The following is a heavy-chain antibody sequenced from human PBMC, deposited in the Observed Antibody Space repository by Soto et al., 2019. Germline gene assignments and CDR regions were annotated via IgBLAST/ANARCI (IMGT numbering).Heavy chain of an antibody. V-gene: IGHV3-30*18. CDR3: AKVRKLGYCSGGSCSVFDY. D-gene: IGHD2-15*01. CDR1: GFTFSSYG. J-gene: IGHJ4*02. CDR2: ISYDGSNK. Sequence: QVQLVESGGGVVQPGRSLRLSCAASGFTFSSYGMHWVRQAPGKGLEWVAVISYDGSNKYYADSVKGRFTISRDNSKNTLYLKMNRLRAEDTAVYYCAKVRKLGYCSGGSCSVFDYWGQGTLVTVSS.